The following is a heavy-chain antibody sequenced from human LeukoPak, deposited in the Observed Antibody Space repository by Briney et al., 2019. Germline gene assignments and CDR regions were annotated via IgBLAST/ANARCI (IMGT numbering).Heavy chain of an antibody. V-gene: IGHV3-53*01. CDR2: IYSGGST. Sequence: PGGSLRLSCAASGFTVSSNYMSWVRQAPGEGLEWVSVIYSGGSTYYADSVKGRFTISRDNSKNTLYLQMNSLRAEDTAVYYCAKDRRYSSSWYDYWGQGTLVTVSS. CDR3: AKDRRYSSSWYDY. CDR1: GFTVSSNY. D-gene: IGHD6-13*01. J-gene: IGHJ4*02.